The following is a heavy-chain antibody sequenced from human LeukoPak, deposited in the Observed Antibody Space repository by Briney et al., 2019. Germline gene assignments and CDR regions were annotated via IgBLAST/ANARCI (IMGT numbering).Heavy chain of an antibody. D-gene: IGHD3-10*01. CDR3: AKSSGSGTYFDY. CDR2: ISWNSGSI. Sequence: PGGSLRLSCAASGFTFDDYAMHWVRQAPGKGLEWVSGISWNSGSIGYADSVKGRFTISRDNSKNTLYLQMNSLRAEDTAVYYCAKSSGSGTYFDYWGQGTLVTVPS. CDR1: GFTFDDYA. V-gene: IGHV3-9*01. J-gene: IGHJ4*02.